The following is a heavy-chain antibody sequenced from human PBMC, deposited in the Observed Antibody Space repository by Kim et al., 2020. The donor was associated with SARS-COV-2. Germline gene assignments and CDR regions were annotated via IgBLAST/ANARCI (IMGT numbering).Heavy chain of an antibody. CDR1: GFSFNTFA. CDR2: ITSHGRST. D-gene: IGHD3-3*02. J-gene: IGHJ4*02. V-gene: IGHV3-64D*06. CDR3: VKSLLRSIGNSDYFYS. Sequence: GGSLRLSCSASGFSFNTFAMHWVRQAPGKRLEFVSAITSHGRSTYYADSVKDRFTVSRDNAKNTLSLQMSSLRVEDTAIYYCVKSLLRSIGNSDYFYSWGQGTLVTVSP.